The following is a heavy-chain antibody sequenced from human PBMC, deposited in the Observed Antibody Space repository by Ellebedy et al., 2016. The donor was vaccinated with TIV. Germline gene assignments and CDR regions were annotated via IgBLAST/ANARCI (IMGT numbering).Heavy chain of an antibody. CDR3: ARGAMAAAGDDY. CDR2: ISIGGSTL. J-gene: IGHJ4*02. D-gene: IGHD6-13*01. CDR1: GFTSTSYT. V-gene: IGHV3-48*04. Sequence: GESLKISCAASGFTSTSYTMSWVRQAPGRGLEWVSRISIGGSTLYYADSVRGRFTISRDNDKKSLYLQMNSLRADDTAVYSCARGAMAAAGDDYWGQGTLVTVSS.